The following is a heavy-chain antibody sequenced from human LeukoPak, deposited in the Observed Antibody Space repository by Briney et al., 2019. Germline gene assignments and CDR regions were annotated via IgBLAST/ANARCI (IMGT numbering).Heavy chain of an antibody. J-gene: IGHJ5*02. V-gene: IGHV4-59*12. D-gene: IGHD6-13*01. CDR1: GGSISSYY. CDR2: IYYSGST. Sequence: SETLSLTCTVSGGSISSYYWSWIRQPPGKGLEWIGYIYYSGSTNYNPSLKSRVTISVDTSKNQFSLKLSSVTAADTAVYYCARLRGGSSSWFDPWGQGTLVTVSS. CDR3: ARLRGGSSSWFDP.